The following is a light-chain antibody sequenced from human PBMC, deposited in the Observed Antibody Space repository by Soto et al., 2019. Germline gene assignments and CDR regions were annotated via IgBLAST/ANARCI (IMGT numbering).Light chain of an antibody. V-gene: IGLV4-69*01. Sequence: QAVVTQSPSASASLGASVKLTCTLSRGHSSYAIAWHQQQPEKGPRYLMKLNSDGSHSKGDGIPDRSSGSSSGAERYLTISSLQSEDEADYYCQTWGTGIQVFGTGTKVTVL. CDR2: LNSDGSH. CDR1: RGHSSYA. J-gene: IGLJ1*01. CDR3: QTWGTGIQV.